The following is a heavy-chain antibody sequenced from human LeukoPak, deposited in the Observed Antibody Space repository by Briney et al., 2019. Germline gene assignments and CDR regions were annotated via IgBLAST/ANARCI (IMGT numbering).Heavy chain of an antibody. V-gene: IGHV4-4*09. CDR3: ARIPLGYSGAYYFDY. CDR1: RGSISGSIRSYY. Sequence: PSETLSLTCTVSRGSISGSIRSYYWSWLRQPPGKGLEWVGYISSSGSANDNPSLRSIVTISVDTSKNQFFLNLSSVSAADTAVYYCARIPLGYSGAYYFDYWGQGTLVTVSP. D-gene: IGHD5-12*01. CDR2: ISSSGSA. J-gene: IGHJ4*02.